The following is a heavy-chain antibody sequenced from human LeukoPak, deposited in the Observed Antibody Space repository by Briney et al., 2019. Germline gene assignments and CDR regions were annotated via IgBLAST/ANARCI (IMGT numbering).Heavy chain of an antibody. Sequence: GGSPRLSCAASGFTFSSYAISWVRQAPGKGLEWVSAISGSGGSTYYADSVKGRFTISRDNSKNTLYLQMNSLRAEDTAVYYCAKGGYCSSTSCSLYPFDYWGQGTLVTVSS. CDR3: AKGGYCSSTSCSLYPFDY. D-gene: IGHD2-2*01. CDR2: ISGSGGST. V-gene: IGHV3-23*01. CDR1: GFTFSSYA. J-gene: IGHJ4*02.